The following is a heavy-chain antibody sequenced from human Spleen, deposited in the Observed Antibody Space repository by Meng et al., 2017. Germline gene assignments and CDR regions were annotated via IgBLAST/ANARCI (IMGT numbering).Heavy chain of an antibody. V-gene: IGHV4-59*12. D-gene: IGHD6-13*01. CDR3: ARDIARTYWYFDL. J-gene: IGHJ2*01. Sequence: SETLSLTCTVSGGSISSYYWSWIRQPPGKGLEWIGYIYYSGSTNYNPSLKSRVTISVDTSKNQFSLRLTSVTAADTAVYYCARDIARTYWYFDLWGRGTLVTVSS. CDR2: IYYSGST. CDR1: GGSISSYY.